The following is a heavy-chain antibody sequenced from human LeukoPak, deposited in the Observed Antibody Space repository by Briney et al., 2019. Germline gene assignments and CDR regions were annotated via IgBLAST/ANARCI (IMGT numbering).Heavy chain of an antibody. Sequence: ASVKVSCKASGYTFTGYYMHWVRQAPGQGLEWMGWINPKSGDTNYVQKFQGRVTMTRDTSITTAYMELSSLISDDSAVYYCARSTGSYSRWGFDYWGQGTLVTVSS. CDR1: GYTFTGYY. CDR3: ARSTGSYSRWGFDY. V-gene: IGHV1-2*02. D-gene: IGHD3-10*01. J-gene: IGHJ4*02. CDR2: INPKSGDT.